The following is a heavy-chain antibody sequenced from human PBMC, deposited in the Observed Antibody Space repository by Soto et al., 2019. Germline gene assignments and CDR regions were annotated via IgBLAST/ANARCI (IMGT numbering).Heavy chain of an antibody. D-gene: IGHD5-18*01. CDR2: ISGSGGST. CDR1: GLTFSRYA. Sequence: GGSLRLSCAAPGLTFSRYAMTWVRQAPGKGLEWVSAISGSGGSTYYADSVKGRFTVSRDNSKSTLYLQMISLRVEDTAVYYCARFRGLYVHTSTLDYRGRGTLVTLFS. J-gene: IGHJ4*02. CDR3: ARFRGLYVHTSTLDY. V-gene: IGHV3-23*01.